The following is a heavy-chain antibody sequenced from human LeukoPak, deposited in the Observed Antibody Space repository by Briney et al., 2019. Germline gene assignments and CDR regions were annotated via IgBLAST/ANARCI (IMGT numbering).Heavy chain of an antibody. CDR2: ISYDGSNK. CDR1: EFTFSSYT. J-gene: IGHJ6*02. CDR3: ARDLYYYDSSGYFPPNYYYGMDV. Sequence: GGSLRLSCAASEFTFSSYTMHWVRQAPGKGLEWVAVISYDGSNKYYADSVKGRFTISRDNSKNTLYLQMNSLRAEDTAVYYCARDLYYYDSSGYFPPNYYYGMDVWGQGTTVTVSS. V-gene: IGHV3-30-3*01. D-gene: IGHD3-22*01.